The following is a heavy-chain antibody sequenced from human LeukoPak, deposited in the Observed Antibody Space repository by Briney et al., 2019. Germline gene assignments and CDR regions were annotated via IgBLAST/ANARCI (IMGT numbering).Heavy chain of an antibody. CDR3: AKYGNSSSWYYYYMDV. CDR2: INSDGSST. Sequence: PGGSLRLSCAASGFTFSSYWMHWVRQAPGKGLVWVSRINSDGSSTSYADSVKGRYIISRDNAKNTLYLQMNSLRAEDTAVYYCAKYGNSSSWYYYYMDVWGKGTTVTVSS. D-gene: IGHD6-13*01. CDR1: GFTFSSYW. J-gene: IGHJ6*03. V-gene: IGHV3-74*01.